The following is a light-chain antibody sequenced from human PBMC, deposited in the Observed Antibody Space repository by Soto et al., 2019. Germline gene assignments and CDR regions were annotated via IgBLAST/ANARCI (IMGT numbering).Light chain of an antibody. CDR3: SCLSTTSTPIV. V-gene: IGLV2-14*01. CDR1: SSDIGLYNY. CDR2: EFN. Sequence: QSALXQPASMSGSPGQTITIPCTGASSDIGLYNYVSWYQHHPGKAPKLLISEFNIRPSGLSDRFSASKSGNTASLTISGLQPEDEAYYYCSCLSTTSTPIVFGTGTKVTVL. J-gene: IGLJ1*01.